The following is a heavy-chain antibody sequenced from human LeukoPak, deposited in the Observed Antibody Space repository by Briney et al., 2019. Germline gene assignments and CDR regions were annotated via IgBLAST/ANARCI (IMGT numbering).Heavy chain of an antibody. Sequence: GGSLRLSCAASGFTFSMYAMTWVRQAPGKGLEWVSAISGSGGHTYYADSVKGRFTISSDSSKNTLFLQINSLRAEDTAVYYCAKARYYDFWSGYKGDAFDIWGQGTMVAVSS. V-gene: IGHV3-23*01. J-gene: IGHJ3*02. D-gene: IGHD3-3*01. CDR1: GFTFSMYA. CDR2: ISGSGGHT. CDR3: AKARYYDFWSGYKGDAFDI.